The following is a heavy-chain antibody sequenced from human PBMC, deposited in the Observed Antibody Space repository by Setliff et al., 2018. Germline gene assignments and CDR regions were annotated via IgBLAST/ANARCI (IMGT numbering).Heavy chain of an antibody. CDR3: ARRDSTGFYGYSFDF. CDR1: GDSISRSTYY. J-gene: IGHJ4*02. Sequence: SETLSLTCTVSGDSISRSTYYWGWIRQSPGKGLDWIGTVDHSRNTFYNPSLKSRVTISVDTSKNQFSLKLTSVSAADTAVYYCARRDSTGFYGYSFDFWGQGTLVTVSS. D-gene: IGHD3-22*01. V-gene: IGHV4-39*01. CDR2: VDHSRNT.